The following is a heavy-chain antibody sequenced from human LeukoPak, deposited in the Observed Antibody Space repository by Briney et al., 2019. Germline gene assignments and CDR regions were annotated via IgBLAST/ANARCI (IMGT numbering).Heavy chain of an antibody. CDR2: IIPIFGTA. Sequence: SVRVSCKASGGTFSSYAISWVRQAPGQGLEWMGGIIPIFGTANYAQKFQGRVTITADESTSTAYMELSSLRSEDTAVYYCASPAPSGWPSYGMDVWGQGTTVTVSS. J-gene: IGHJ6*02. V-gene: IGHV1-69*13. CDR3: ASPAPSGWPSYGMDV. CDR1: GGTFSSYA. D-gene: IGHD6-19*01.